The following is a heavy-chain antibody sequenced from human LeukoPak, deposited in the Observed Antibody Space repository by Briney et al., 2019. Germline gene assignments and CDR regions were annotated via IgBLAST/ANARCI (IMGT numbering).Heavy chain of an antibody. CDR2: IRSDGSVK. CDR3: AKDEAAAGVDFDY. V-gene: IGHV3-30*02. CDR1: GFTFSGYG. Sequence: GGSLRLSCAASGFTFSGYGIHWVRQAPGKGLEWVSFIRSDGSVKYYADSVRGRFTISRDNSKNTLYLQMNSLRAEDTAVYYCAKDEAAAGVDFDYWGQGTLVTVYS. J-gene: IGHJ4*02. D-gene: IGHD6-13*01.